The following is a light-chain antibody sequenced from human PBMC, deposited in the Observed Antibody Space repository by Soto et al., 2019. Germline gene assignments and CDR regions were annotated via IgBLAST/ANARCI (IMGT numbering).Light chain of an antibody. CDR1: QSLSSGY. J-gene: IGKJ1*01. Sequence: EIVLTQSPVTLSLSPGERATLSCRASQSLSSGYFAWYQHKPGQGPRLLIYGAFTRATGIPDRFSGSGSGTDFTLTISRLEPEDFAVYYCQQYGSSPPRTFGQGTKVDIK. CDR2: GAF. V-gene: IGKV3-20*01. CDR3: QQYGSSPPRT.